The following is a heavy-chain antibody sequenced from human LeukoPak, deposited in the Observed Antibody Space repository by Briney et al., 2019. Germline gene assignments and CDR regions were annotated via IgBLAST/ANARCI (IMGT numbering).Heavy chain of an antibody. CDR2: IYSGGST. J-gene: IGHJ4*02. V-gene: IGHV3-66*01. CDR3: AKDRSQSILTGFFVDY. CDR1: GFTVSSNY. Sequence: PGGSLRLSCAASGFTVSSNYMSWVRQAPGKGLEWVSVIYSGGSTYYADSVKGRFTISRDNSKNTLYLQMNSLRAEDTAVYYCAKDRSQSILTGFFVDYWGQGTLVTVSS. D-gene: IGHD3-9*01.